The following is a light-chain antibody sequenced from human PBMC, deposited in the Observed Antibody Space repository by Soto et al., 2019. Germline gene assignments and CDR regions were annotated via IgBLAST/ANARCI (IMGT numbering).Light chain of an antibody. CDR1: QTVGTNA. V-gene: IGKV3-20*01. Sequence: ETVLRQSPGTLSLSPGDRATLSCRASQTVGTNAVVWFQQKPGQAPRLVMYQTSARATGIPDRFSGSGSGTDFTLTISRLETEDFAVYYCQQYGSSPFTFGPGTKVDIK. CDR3: QQYGSSPFT. J-gene: IGKJ3*01. CDR2: QTS.